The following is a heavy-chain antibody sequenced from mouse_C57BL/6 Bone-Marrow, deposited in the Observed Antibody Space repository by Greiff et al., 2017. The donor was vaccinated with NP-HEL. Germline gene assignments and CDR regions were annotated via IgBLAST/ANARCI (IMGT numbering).Heavy chain of an antibody. CDR2: IDPANGNT. V-gene: IGHV14-3*01. J-gene: IGHJ1*03. Sequence: VQLQQSVAELVRPGASVKLSCTASGFNIKNTYMHWVKQRPEQGLEWIGRIDPANGNTKYAPKFQGKATITADTSSKTAYMQLSSLTSEDTAIYCCVRPLYYGSSYWYFDVGGTGTTVTVSS. D-gene: IGHD1-1*01. CDR1: GFNIKNTY. CDR3: VRPLYYGSSYWYFDV.